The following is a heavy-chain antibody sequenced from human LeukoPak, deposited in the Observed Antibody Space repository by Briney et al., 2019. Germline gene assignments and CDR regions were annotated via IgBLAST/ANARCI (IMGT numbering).Heavy chain of an antibody. V-gene: IGHV1-2*02. CDR1: GYTFTGYY. CDR3: ARAMTTATTSNAFDI. D-gene: IGHD4-17*01. J-gene: IGHJ3*02. CDR2: INPNSGGT. Sequence: AASVKVSCKASGYTFTGYYMHWVRQAPGQGLEWMGWINPNSGGTNYAQKFQGRVTMTRDTSISTAYMELSRLRSDDTAVYYCARAMTTATTSNAFDIWGQGTMVTVTS.